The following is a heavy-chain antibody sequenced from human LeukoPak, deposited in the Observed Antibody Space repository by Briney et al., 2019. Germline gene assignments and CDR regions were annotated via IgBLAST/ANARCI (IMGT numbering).Heavy chain of an antibody. Sequence: ASVKVSCKASGGXFTGHYXXWVXXAPGQXXEWMGWINPNSGGTNYAQKFQGRVTMTRDTSISTIYMELSRLRYDDTAVYYCARPDCSTTSCCFDFWGQGTLVTVSS. V-gene: IGHV1-2*02. CDR2: INPNSGGT. D-gene: IGHD2-2*01. CDR3: ARPDCSTTSCCFDF. J-gene: IGHJ4*02. CDR1: GGXFTGHY.